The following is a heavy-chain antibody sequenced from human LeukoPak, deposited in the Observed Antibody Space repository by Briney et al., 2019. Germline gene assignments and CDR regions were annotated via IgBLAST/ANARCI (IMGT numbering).Heavy chain of an antibody. Sequence: SETLSLTCTVSSGSISSYYWSWIRQPPGKGLEWIGSIYHSGSTYYNPSLKSRVTISVDTSKNQFSLKLSSVTAADTAVYYCARIPGIAAAGTGGLFNWFDPWGQGTLVTVSS. V-gene: IGHV4-59*08. CDR3: ARIPGIAAAGTGGLFNWFDP. D-gene: IGHD6-13*01. CDR2: IYHSGST. CDR1: SGSISSYY. J-gene: IGHJ5*02.